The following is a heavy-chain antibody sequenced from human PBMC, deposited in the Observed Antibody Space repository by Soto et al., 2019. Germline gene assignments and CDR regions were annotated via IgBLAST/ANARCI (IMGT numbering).Heavy chain of an antibody. CDR1: GYTFTGYY. CDR2: INPNSGGT. J-gene: IGHJ6*02. D-gene: IGHD3-3*02. Sequence: GASVKVSCKASGYTFTGYYMHWVRQAPGQGLEWMGWINPNSGGTNYAQKFQGWVTMTRDTSTSTVYMELSSLRSEDTAVYYCAMPKTISRGFYYYYGMDCWGQGTTVTVAS. V-gene: IGHV1-2*04. CDR3: AMPKTISRGFYYYYGMDC.